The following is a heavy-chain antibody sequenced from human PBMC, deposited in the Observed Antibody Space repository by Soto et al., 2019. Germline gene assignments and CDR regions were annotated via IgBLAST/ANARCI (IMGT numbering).Heavy chain of an antibody. CDR3: AREEIAVAGTDWFDP. J-gene: IGHJ5*02. D-gene: IGHD6-19*01. Sequence: SETLSLTCAVSGYSISSGYYWGWIRQPPGKGLEWIGSIYHSGSTYYNPSLKSRVTISVDTSQNQFSLKLSSVTAADTAVYYCAREEIAVAGTDWFDPWGQGTLGTV. CDR2: IYHSGST. V-gene: IGHV4-38-2*02. CDR1: GYSISSGYY.